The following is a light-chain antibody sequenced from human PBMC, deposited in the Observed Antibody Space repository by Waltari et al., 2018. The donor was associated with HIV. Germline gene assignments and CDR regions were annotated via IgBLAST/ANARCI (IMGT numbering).Light chain of an antibody. V-gene: IGLV1-44*01. CDR2: SNN. J-gene: IGLJ3*02. CDR3: AAWDDSLNVPV. Sequence: QSVLTQPPSASGTPGQRLTISCSGSTSNIGSNTVNWYQQLPGTAPKLLIYSNNHWPSGVPDRFSGSKSGTSASLAISGLQSEDEADYYCAAWDDSLNVPVFGGGTRLTVL. CDR1: TSNIGSNT.